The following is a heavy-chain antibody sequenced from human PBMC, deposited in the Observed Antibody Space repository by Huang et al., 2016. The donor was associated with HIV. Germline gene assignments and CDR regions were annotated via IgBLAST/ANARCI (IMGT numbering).Heavy chain of an antibody. J-gene: IGHJ4*02. Sequence: EVRLVESGGGLVHPGGSLRLSCVVSGFDFSDYGMNWVRQNSGKGLEWVAYISSDGNYIYYSDAVKGRFTIFRDKAKKSVSLQMNILGAEDTAVYFCAIVDEAANMMGVDLWGRGSLVTVSS. CDR1: GFDFSDYG. D-gene: IGHD2-15*01. V-gene: IGHV3-21*02. CDR2: ISSDGNYI. CDR3: AIVDEAANMMGVDL.